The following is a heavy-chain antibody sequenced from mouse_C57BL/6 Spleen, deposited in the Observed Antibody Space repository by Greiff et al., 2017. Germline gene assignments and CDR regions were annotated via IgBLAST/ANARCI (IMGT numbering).Heavy chain of an antibody. Sequence: VQRVESGPELVKPGASVKISCKASGYSFTSYYIHWVKQRPGQGLEWIGWIYPGSGNTKYNEKFKGKATLTADTSSSTAYMQLSSLTSEDSAVYYCARRSNSFDYWGQGTTLTVSS. V-gene: IGHV1-66*01. CDR1: GYSFTSYY. CDR2: IYPGSGNT. J-gene: IGHJ2*01. D-gene: IGHD5-1*01. CDR3: ARRSNSFDY.